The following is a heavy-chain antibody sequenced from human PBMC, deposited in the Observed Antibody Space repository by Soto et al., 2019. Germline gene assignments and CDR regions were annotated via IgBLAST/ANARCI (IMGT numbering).Heavy chain of an antibody. V-gene: IGHV3-30-3*01. Sequence: QVQLVESGGGVVQPGRSLRLSCAASGFTFSSYAMHWVRQAPGKGLEWVAVISYDGSNKYYADSVKGRFTISRDNSKNTLYLQMNSLRAEDTAVYYCAREPPLLAMVFDYWGQGTLVTVPS. J-gene: IGHJ4*02. CDR1: GFTFSSYA. CDR2: ISYDGSNK. D-gene: IGHD5-18*01. CDR3: AREPPLLAMVFDY.